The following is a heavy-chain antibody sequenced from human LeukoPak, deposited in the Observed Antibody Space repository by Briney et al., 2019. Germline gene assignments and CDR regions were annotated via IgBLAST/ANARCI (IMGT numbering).Heavy chain of an antibody. V-gene: IGHV4-61*02. J-gene: IGHJ4*02. CDR1: GGSISSASYY. Sequence: SQTLSLTCTVSGGSISSASYYWSWIRQPAGKGLEWIGRIYTSGSTNYNPSLKSRVTISVDTSKNQFSLKLSSVTAADTAVYYCATEGEVPYYYGSGSYKTTYYFDYWGQGTLVTVSS. CDR3: ATEGEVPYYYGSGSYKTTYYFDY. CDR2: IYTSGST. D-gene: IGHD3-10*01.